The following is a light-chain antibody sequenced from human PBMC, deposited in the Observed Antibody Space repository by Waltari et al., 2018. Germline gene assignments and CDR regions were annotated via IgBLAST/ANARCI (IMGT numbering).Light chain of an antibody. V-gene: IGKV3-11*01. CDR1: QSISRF. CDR3: QQRSDWPRQIT. Sequence: ELVLTQSPATLSLSPGERATLSCRASQSISRFLAWYQQKPGQAPRVLIYDASNRATGIPSRFSGSGSGTDFTLTISSLEPEDFAVYYCQQRSDWPRQITFGQGTRLEIK. J-gene: IGKJ5*01. CDR2: DAS.